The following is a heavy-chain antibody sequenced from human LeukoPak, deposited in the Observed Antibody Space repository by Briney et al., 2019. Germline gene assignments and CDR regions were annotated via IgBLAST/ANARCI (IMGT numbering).Heavy chain of an antibody. J-gene: IGHJ4*02. V-gene: IGHV3-74*01. CDR2: LNSDGTST. D-gene: IGHD1-26*01. CDR3: ARKGSGNYYVDY. Sequence: PGGSLRLSCAASGFTFSSYWMHWVRQAPGRGLVWVSLLNSDGTSTFYADSVRGRFTISRDNAKNTLYLQMNGLRAEDTAVYYCARKGSGNYYVDYWGQGTLVTVSS. CDR1: GFTFSSYW.